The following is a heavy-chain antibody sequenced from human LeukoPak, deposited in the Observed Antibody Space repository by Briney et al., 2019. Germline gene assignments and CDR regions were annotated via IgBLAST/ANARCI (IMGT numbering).Heavy chain of an antibody. J-gene: IGHJ4*02. CDR2: IIPIFGTA. CDR3: ARVGRQYSQEFDY. Sequence: GASVKVSCKASGGTFSSYAISWVRQAPGQGLEWMGGIIPIFGTANYAQKFQGRVTITADESTSTAYMELSSLRSEDTAVYYCARVGRQYSQEFDYWGQGTLVTVSS. V-gene: IGHV1-69*13. D-gene: IGHD2-21*01. CDR1: GGTFSSYA.